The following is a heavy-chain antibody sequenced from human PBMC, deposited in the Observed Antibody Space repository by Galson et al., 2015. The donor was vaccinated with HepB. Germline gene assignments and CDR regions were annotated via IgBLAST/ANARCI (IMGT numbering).Heavy chain of an antibody. Sequence: SLRLSCAASGFTFSSYGMHWVRQAPGEGLEWVAVIWYDGSNKYYADSVKGRFTISRDNSKNTLYLQMNSLRAEDTAVYYCARGPQWLGYWYFDLWGRGTLVTVSS. CDR3: ARGPQWLGYWYFDL. V-gene: IGHV3-33*01. J-gene: IGHJ2*01. D-gene: IGHD6-19*01. CDR2: IWYDGSNK. CDR1: GFTFSSYG.